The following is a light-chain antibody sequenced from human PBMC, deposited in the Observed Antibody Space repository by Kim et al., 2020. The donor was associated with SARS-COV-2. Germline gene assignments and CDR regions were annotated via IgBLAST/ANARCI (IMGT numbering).Light chain of an antibody. CDR2: GVN. CDR3: SSYAGTNNFYV. Sequence: QSGTISCTGNSSDVGGYNFVSWHQQQPGKAPKLIIYGVNKRPSGVPNRFSGSKSGNAASLAVSGLQAEDEADYYCSSYAGTNNFYVFGTGTKVTVL. J-gene: IGLJ1*01. CDR1: SSDVGGYNF. V-gene: IGLV2-8*01.